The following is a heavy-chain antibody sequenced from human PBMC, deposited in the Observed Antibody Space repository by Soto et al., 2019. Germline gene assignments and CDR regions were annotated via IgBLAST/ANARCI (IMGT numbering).Heavy chain of an antibody. D-gene: IGHD1-26*01. J-gene: IGHJ2*01. CDR1: GGSISSSSYY. CDR2: IYYSVST. V-gene: IGHV4-39*01. CDR3: ARREWELPYWYFDL. Sequence: QLQLQESGPGLVKPSETLSLTCTVSGGSISSSSYYWGWIRQPPGKGLEWIGSIYYSVSTYYNPSLKSRVTIAVDTSKNQFSLKLSSVTAADTAVYYCARREWELPYWYFDLWGRGTLVTVSS.